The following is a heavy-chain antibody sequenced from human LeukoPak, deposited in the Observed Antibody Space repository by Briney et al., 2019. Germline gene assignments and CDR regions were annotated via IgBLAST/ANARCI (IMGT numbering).Heavy chain of an antibody. CDR3: ARPRYGSGSYYLYYYYMDV. D-gene: IGHD3-10*01. V-gene: IGHV4-38-2*01. CDR1: NYSINSGYY. J-gene: IGHJ6*03. Sequence: PSETLSLTCAVSNYSINSGYYWGWVRQPPGKGLEWIGSIYYSGSTYYNPSLKSRVTISVDTSKNQFSLKLSSVTAADTAVYYCARPRYGSGSYYLYYYYMDVWGKGTTVTVSS. CDR2: IYYSGST.